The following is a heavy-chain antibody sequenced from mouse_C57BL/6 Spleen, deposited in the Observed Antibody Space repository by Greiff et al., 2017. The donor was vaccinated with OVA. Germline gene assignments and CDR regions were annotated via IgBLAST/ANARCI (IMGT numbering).Heavy chain of an antibody. CDR2: IDPEDGET. CDR3: ASHYYGSSAHWYFDV. J-gene: IGHJ1*03. Sequence: EVKLQQSGAELVKPGASVKLSCTASGFNIKDYYMHWVKQRTEQGLEWIGRIDPEDGETKYAPKFQGKATITADTSSNTAYLQLSSLTSEDTAVYYCASHYYGSSAHWYFDVWGTGTTVTVSS. V-gene: IGHV14-2*01. D-gene: IGHD1-1*01. CDR1: GFNIKDYY.